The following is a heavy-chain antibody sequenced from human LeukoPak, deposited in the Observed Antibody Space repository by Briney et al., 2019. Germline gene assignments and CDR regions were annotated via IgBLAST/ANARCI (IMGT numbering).Heavy chain of an antibody. Sequence: SETLSLTCTVSGGSISNYYWNWIRQPPGKGLEWIGYIYSSGSTNYNPSLKSRVTISVDTSKNQFSPKLTSVTAADTAVYYCARSAYSTYFDFWGRGTLVTVSS. D-gene: IGHD2-15*01. CDR3: ARSAYSTYFDF. CDR2: IYSSGST. J-gene: IGHJ4*02. V-gene: IGHV4-59*01. CDR1: GGSISNYY.